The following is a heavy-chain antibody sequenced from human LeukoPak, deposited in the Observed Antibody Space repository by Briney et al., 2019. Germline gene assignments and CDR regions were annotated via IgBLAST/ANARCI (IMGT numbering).Heavy chain of an antibody. D-gene: IGHD6-6*01. J-gene: IGHJ4*02. CDR2: IIPIFGTA. CDR3: ADSSSPTYYFDY. CDR1: GGTSSSYA. Sequence: SVKVSCKASGGTSSSYAISWVRQAPGQGLEWMGGIIPIFGTANYAQKFQGRVTITTDESTSTAYMELSSLRSEDTAVYYCADSSSPTYYFDYWGQGTLVTVSS. V-gene: IGHV1-69*05.